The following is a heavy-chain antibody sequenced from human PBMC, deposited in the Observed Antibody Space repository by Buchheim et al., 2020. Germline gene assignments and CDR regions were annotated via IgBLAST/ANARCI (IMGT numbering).Heavy chain of an antibody. D-gene: IGHD3-16*01. CDR3: ARDQGATYGENYYGMDV. CDR2: IYYSGST. CDR1: GGSISSGGYS. Sequence: QVQLQEPGPGLVKPSQTLSLTCAVSGGSISSGGYSWSWIRQPPGKGLEWIGYIYYSGSTYYNPSLKSRVTISVDTSKNQFSLKLSSVTAADTAVYYCARDQGATYGENYYGMDVWGQGTT. V-gene: IGHV4-30-4*07. J-gene: IGHJ6*02.